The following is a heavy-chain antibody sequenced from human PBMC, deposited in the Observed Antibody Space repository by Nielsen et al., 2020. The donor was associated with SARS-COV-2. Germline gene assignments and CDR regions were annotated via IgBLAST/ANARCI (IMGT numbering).Heavy chain of an antibody. CDR3: ARESVTGTDAFDI. CDR1: GFTFSSYW. D-gene: IGHD6-19*01. J-gene: IGHJ3*02. CDR2: IKQDGSEK. Sequence: GESLKISCAASGFTFSSYWMSWVRQAPGKGLEWVANIKQDGSEKYYVDSVKGQFTISRDNAENSLSLQMNSLRAEDTAVYYCARESVTGTDAFDIWGQGTVVTVSS. V-gene: IGHV3-7*01.